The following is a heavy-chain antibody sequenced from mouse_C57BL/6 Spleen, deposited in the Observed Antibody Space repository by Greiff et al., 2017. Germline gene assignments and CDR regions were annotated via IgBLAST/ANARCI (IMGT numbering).Heavy chain of an antibody. CDR2: IDPSDGRT. CDR3: ARLEAGLPRDYAMDY. V-gene: IGHV1-69*01. D-gene: IGHD1-1*01. CDR1: GYTFTSYW. J-gene: IGHJ4*01. Sequence: QVQLQQPGAELVMPGASVKMSCKASGYTFTSYWMHWVKQRPGQGLEWIGEIDPSDGRTNYNQKFKGKSTLTVDKSSSTAYMQLSSLTSEDSAVYYCARLEAGLPRDYAMDYWGQGTSVTVSS.